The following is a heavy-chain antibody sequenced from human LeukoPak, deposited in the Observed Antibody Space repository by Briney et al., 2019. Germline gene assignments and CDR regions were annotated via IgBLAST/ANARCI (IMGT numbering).Heavy chain of an antibody. CDR1: GGSISNYY. Sequence: SETLSLTCTVSGGSISNYYWSWIRQPAGKGLEWIGRIYSSGSSNYNPSLKSRVTMSVDTSKNQFSLELSTVTAADTAMYYCTKGGSSLYNWFDPWGQGTLVAVSS. CDR2: IYSSGSS. J-gene: IGHJ5*02. D-gene: IGHD6-13*01. V-gene: IGHV4-4*07. CDR3: TKGGSSLYNWFDP.